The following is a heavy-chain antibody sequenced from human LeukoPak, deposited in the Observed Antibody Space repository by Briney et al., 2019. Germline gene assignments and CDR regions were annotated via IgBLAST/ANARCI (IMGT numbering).Heavy chain of an antibody. V-gene: IGHV7-4-1*02. Sequence: ASVKVSCKASGYTFTSYAMNWVRQAPGQGLEWMGWINTKNGNPTYAQGFTGRFVFSLGTSVSTAYLQISSLKAEDTAVYYCARDRYSYGYAGDYWGQGTLVTVSS. D-gene: IGHD5-18*01. CDR1: GYTFTSYA. CDR2: INTKNGNP. CDR3: ARDRYSYGYAGDY. J-gene: IGHJ4*02.